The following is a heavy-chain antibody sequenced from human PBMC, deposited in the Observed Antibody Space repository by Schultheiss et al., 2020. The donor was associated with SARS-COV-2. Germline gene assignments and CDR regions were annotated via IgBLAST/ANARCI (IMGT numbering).Heavy chain of an antibody. Sequence: SETLSLTCAVSGYSISSGYYWGWIRQPPGKGLEWIGSIYHSGSTYYNPSLKSRVTISVDTSKNQFSLKLSSVTAADTAVYYCARGAEIQLWQFDYWGQGTLVTVSS. CDR2: IYHSGST. J-gene: IGHJ4*02. CDR3: ARGAEIQLWQFDY. CDR1: GYSISSGYY. D-gene: IGHD5-18*01. V-gene: IGHV4-38-2*01.